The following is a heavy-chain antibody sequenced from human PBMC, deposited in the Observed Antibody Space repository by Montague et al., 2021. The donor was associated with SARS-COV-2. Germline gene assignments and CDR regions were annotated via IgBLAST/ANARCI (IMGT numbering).Heavy chain of an antibody. CDR1: GVSISSSYYY. D-gene: IGHD6-13*01. CDR3: AGGSSSLWAVGH. J-gene: IGHJ1*01. CDR2: VPYCAGT. Sequence: SETLSLTCSVSGVSISSSYYYWVWVRQSPGKGLVCFVSVPYCAGTSYNPSLESRLTIYVSTSKYMFSLRLRSVTDADTSYYSCAGGSSSLWAVGHWGQGSLVTVSS. V-gene: IGHV4-39*01.